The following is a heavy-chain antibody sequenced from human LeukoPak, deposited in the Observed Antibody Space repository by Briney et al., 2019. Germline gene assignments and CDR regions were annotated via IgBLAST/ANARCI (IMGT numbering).Heavy chain of an antibody. J-gene: IGHJ6*03. CDR1: GFTFSSYW. Sequence: PGGSLRLSCAASGFTFSSYWMHWVRQAPGKGLVWVSRINSDGSSTSYADSVKGRFTISRDNAKNTLYLQMNSLRAEDTAVYYCAREYGSGSFYYYYYMDVWGKGTTVTISS. CDR2: INSDGSST. V-gene: IGHV3-74*01. CDR3: AREYGSGSFYYYYYMDV. D-gene: IGHD3-10*01.